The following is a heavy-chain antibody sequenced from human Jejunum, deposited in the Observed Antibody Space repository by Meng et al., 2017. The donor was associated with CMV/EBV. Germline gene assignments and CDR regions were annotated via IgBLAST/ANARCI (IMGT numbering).Heavy chain of an antibody. CDR3: ARDRDGYNTFDY. J-gene: IGHJ4*02. V-gene: IGHV1-2*02. CDR2: IKPNTGSI. D-gene: IGHD5-24*01. Sequence: QGQLVQSGAEVRKPGASVKVSCKASGYTFGGNYIHWVRQAPGQGLEYMGWIKPNTGSIKYVEKFQGRVTMTRDTSTNTAYLELTRLMSDDTAVYYCARDRDGYNTFDYWGQGTLVTISS. CDR1: GYTFGGNY.